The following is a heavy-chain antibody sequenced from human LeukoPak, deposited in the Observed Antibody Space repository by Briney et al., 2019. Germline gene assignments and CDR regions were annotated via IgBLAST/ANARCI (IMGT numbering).Heavy chain of an antibody. CDR1: GGSISGYY. V-gene: IGHV4-59*08. CDR3: ARHSARHTDFDY. J-gene: IGHJ4*02. D-gene: IGHD5-18*01. CDR2: IYYSGST. Sequence: PSETLSLTCTVSGGSISGYYWSWIRQPTGKGLEWIGYIYYSGSTNSNPSLKSRVTISVDTSKNQFSLKLSSVTAADTAIYYCARHSARHTDFDYWGQGTLVTVSS.